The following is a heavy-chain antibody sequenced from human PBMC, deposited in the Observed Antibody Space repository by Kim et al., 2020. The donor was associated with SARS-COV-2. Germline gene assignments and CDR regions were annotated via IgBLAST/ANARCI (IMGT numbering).Heavy chain of an antibody. J-gene: IGHJ3*02. CDR1: GYTLTELS. D-gene: IGHD6-6*01. CDR3: ATPVEYSSSNDAFDI. CDR2: FDPEDGET. Sequence: ASVTVSCKVSGYTLTELSMHWVRQAPGKGLEWMGGFDPEDGETIYAQKFQGRVTMTEDTSTDTAYMELSSLRSEDTAVYYCATPVEYSSSNDAFDIWGQGTMVTVSS. V-gene: IGHV1-24*01.